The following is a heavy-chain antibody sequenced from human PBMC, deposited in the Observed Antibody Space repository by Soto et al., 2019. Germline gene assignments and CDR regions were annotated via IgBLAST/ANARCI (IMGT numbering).Heavy chain of an antibody. J-gene: IGHJ3*01. V-gene: IGHV3-74*01. CDR1: GFTFNYYW. CDR3: ARGDLGGFDL. Sequence: VQLVESEGGLVQRGGSLRLSCAASGFTFNYYWMHWVRQAPGQGLVWVAHIQNDESMTTYADSVKGRFTISRDNAKNTMYLQMNSLRAEDTAVYYCARGDLGGFDLWGQGTTVTVSS. CDR2: IQNDESMT. D-gene: IGHD2-21*02.